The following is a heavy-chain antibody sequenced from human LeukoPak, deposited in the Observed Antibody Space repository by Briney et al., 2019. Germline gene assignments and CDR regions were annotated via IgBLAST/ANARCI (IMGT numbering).Heavy chain of an antibody. Sequence: ASVKVSCKASGYTFTSYGISWVRQAPGQGLEWMGWISAYNGNTNYAQKLQGRVTMTTDTSTSTAYMELRSLRSDDTAVYYCARDRRNSGWYLKHNWFDPWGQGTLVTVSS. V-gene: IGHV1-18*01. CDR1: GYTFTSYG. D-gene: IGHD6-19*01. CDR2: ISAYNGNT. CDR3: ARDRRNSGWYLKHNWFDP. J-gene: IGHJ5*02.